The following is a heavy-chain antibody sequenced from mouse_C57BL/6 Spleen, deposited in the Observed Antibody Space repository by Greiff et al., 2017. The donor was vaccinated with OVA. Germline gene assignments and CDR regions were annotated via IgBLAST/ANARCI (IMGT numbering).Heavy chain of an antibody. CDR2: INPNNGGT. CDR1: GYTFTDYY. CDR3: AIPYGNYGGWFAY. J-gene: IGHJ3*01. D-gene: IGHD2-1*01. Sequence: EVQLQQSGPELVKPGASVKISCKASGYTFTDYYMNWVKQSHGKSLEWIGDINPNNGGTSYNQKFKGKATLTVDKSSSTAYMELRSLTSEDSAVYYGAIPYGNYGGWFAYWGQGTLVTVSA. V-gene: IGHV1-26*01.